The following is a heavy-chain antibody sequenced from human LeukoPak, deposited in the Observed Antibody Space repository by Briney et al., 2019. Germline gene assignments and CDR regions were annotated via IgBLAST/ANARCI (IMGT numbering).Heavy chain of an antibody. CDR2: IYYSGST. Sequence: SETLSLTCTVSGGSISSGDYYWSWIRQPPGKGLEWVGIIYYSGSTYYNPSLKSRVTISVDTSRNQFSLKLSSVTAADTAVYYCARDRRAAAGSSGWFDPWGQGTLVTVSS. J-gene: IGHJ5*02. CDR1: GGSISSGDYY. D-gene: IGHD6-13*01. CDR3: ARDRRAAAGSSGWFDP. V-gene: IGHV4-39*07.